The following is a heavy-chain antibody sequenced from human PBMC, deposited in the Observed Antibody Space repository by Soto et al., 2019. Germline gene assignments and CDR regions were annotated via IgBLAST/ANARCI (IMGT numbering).Heavy chain of an antibody. CDR1: GYTFTGYY. CDR3: ARDLAYCGGDCYYRDILYYYGMDV. J-gene: IGHJ6*02. Sequence: ASVKVSCKASGYTFTGYYMHWVRQAPGQGLEWMGWINPNSGGTNYAQKFQGRVTMTRDTSISTAYMELSRLRSDDTAVYYCARDLAYCGGDCYYRDILYYYGMDVWGQGTTVTVSS. CDR2: INPNSGGT. V-gene: IGHV1-2*02. D-gene: IGHD2-21*02.